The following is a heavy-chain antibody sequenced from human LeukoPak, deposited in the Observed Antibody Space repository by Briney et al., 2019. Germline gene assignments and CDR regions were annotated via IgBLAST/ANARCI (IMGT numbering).Heavy chain of an antibody. V-gene: IGHV4-59*08. D-gene: IGHD1-14*01. Sequence: PSETLSLTCTVSGGSISTYYWSWIRQPPGEGLEWIGYIYYSGSTSYNPSLKSRVTISIDTSKSQFSLNLSSVTAADTAVYYCARQGARDYNIYWLDPWGQGTLVTVSS. CDR3: ARQGARDYNIYWLDP. CDR1: GGSISTYY. CDR2: IYYSGST. J-gene: IGHJ5*02.